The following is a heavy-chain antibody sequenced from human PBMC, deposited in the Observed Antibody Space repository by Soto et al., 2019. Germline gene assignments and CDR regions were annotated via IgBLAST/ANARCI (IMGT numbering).Heavy chain of an antibody. Sequence: SEALSLTCTVSAGSISTINYYWSWIRQHPEKGLEWIGYISYSGSTFYHSSLKSRVTISLDTSKKQFSLTLTSVTAADTAVYYCARSAQWDGFDPWGQGTMVTVSS. J-gene: IGHJ3*01. D-gene: IGHD2-8*01. CDR2: ISYSGST. CDR1: AGSISTINYY. V-gene: IGHV4-31*03. CDR3: ARSAQWDGFDP.